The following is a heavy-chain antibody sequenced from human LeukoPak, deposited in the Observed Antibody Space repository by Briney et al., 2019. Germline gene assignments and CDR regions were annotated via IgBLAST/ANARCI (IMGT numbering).Heavy chain of an antibody. CDR3: ARGHYDVLAASYKWTPDY. V-gene: IGHV3-48*03. CDR1: GFIFSSYE. Sequence: GGSLRLSCGASGFIFSSYEMNWVRQTPGKGLGWVSYISGSGGAIHYADPVKGRFTTSRDNAKNSLSLQLNSLRVEDTAVYYCARGHYDVLAASYKWTPDYWGQGTLVTVSS. D-gene: IGHD3-9*01. J-gene: IGHJ4*02. CDR2: ISGSGGAI.